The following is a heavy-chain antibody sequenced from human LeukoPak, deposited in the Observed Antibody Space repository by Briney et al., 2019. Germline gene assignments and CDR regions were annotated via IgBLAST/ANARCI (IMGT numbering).Heavy chain of an antibody. CDR1: GYSFTTYW. CDR2: IFPNNSDS. D-gene: IGHD1-26*01. CDR3: ARHEVGATTGDSGAFDI. J-gene: IGHJ3*02. Sequence: GESLKISCQTSGYSFTTYWIGWVRQMPGKGLEWMGIIFPNNSDSNYSPSFKGQVSMSADKSISTAYLQWSSLKASDTAMYYCARHEVGATTGDSGAFDIWGQGTMVTVSS. V-gene: IGHV5-51*01.